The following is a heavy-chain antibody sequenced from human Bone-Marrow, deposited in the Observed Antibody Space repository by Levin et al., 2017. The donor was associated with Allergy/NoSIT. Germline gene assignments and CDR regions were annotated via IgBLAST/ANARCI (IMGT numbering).Heavy chain of an antibody. CDR1: GGSISSGGYY. CDR2: IYYSGST. V-gene: IGHV4-31*03. CDR3: ARVLRGFGGYDFNDAFDI. J-gene: IGHJ3*02. Sequence: SCTVSGGSISSGGYYWSWIRQHPGKGLEWIGYIYYSGSTYYNPSLKSRVTISVDTSKNQFSLKLSSVTAADTAVYYCARVLRGFGGYDFNDAFDIWGQGTMVTVSS. D-gene: IGHD5-12*01.